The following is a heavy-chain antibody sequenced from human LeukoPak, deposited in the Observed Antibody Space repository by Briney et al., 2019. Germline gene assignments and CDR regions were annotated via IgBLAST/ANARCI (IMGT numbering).Heavy chain of an antibody. CDR3: ARQAGYGSGSYFDY. CDR1: GGSISSGGYY. D-gene: IGHD3-10*01. Sequence: SQTLSLTCTVSGGSISSGGYYWSWIRQPAGKGLEWIGRIYTSGSTNYNPSLKSRVTISVDTSKNQFSLKLSSVTAADTAVYYCARQAGYGSGSYFDYWGQGTLVTVSS. V-gene: IGHV4-61*02. J-gene: IGHJ4*02. CDR2: IYTSGST.